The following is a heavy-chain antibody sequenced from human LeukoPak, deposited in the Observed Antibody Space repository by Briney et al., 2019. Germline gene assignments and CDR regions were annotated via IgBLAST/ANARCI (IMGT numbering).Heavy chain of an antibody. CDR2: INPNSGGT. CDR3: TRDRVIGGVGDTDHFDY. V-gene: IGHV1-2*06. D-gene: IGHD1-26*01. Sequence: VSVKVSCKASGYTFTGYYMYWVRQAPGQGLEWMGRINPNSGGTNYAQKFQGRVIMTRDTSISTAYMELSRLRSDDTAVYYCTRDRVIGGVGDTDHFDYWGQGTLVIVSS. CDR1: GYTFTGYY. J-gene: IGHJ4*02.